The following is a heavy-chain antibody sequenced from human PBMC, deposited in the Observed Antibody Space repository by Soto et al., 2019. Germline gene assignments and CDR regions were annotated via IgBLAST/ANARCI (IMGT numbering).Heavy chain of an antibody. CDR2: ISGSGGST. CDR3: AKAGTTVVIHWFDP. D-gene: IGHD4-17*01. J-gene: IGHJ5*02. Sequence: GWSLRLSCAASGFTFSSYSMSWVRQAPGKGLEWVSAISGSGGSTYYADSVKGRFTISRDNSKNTLYLQMNSLRAEDTAVYYCAKAGTTVVIHWFDPWGQGTLVTVSS. CDR1: GFTFSSYS. V-gene: IGHV3-23*01.